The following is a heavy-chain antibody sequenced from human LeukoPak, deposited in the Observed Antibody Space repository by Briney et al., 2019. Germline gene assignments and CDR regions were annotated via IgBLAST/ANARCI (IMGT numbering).Heavy chain of an antibody. CDR1: GFTFSSYE. Sequence: GGSLRLSCAASGFTFSSYEMNWVRQAPGKGLEWVSYISTTSTTIYYADSAKGRFTISRDNANNSLYLQMNSLRAEDSAIYYCVRSRDYWGRGTVVIVSS. J-gene: IGHJ4*02. V-gene: IGHV3-48*03. CDR2: ISTTSTTI. CDR3: VRSRDY.